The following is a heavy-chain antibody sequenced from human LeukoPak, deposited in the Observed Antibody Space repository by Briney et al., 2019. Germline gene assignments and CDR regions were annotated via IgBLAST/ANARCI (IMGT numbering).Heavy chain of an antibody. V-gene: IGHV3-48*03. J-gene: IGHJ3*02. CDR2: ISSSGSTI. D-gene: IGHD4-17*01. Sequence: GGSLRLSCAASGFTFSSYEMNWVRQTPGKGLEWVSYISSSGSTIYYADSVKSRFTISRDNAKNSLYLQMNSLRAEDTAVYYCARELREAFDIWGQGTMVTVSS. CDR1: GFTFSSYE. CDR3: ARELREAFDI.